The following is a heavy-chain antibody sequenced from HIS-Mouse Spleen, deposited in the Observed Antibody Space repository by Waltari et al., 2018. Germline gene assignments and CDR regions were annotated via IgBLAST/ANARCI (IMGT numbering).Heavy chain of an antibody. CDR2: SYYSGST. V-gene: IGHV4-39*07. CDR3: AREIPYSSSWYDWYFDL. D-gene: IGHD6-13*01. Sequence: QLQLQESGPGLVKPSETLSLTCTVSGGSISSSSYYWGWIRQPPGKGLEWIGSSYYSGSTYHHPSLKSRVTISVDTAKNQFSLKLSSVTAADTAVYYCAREIPYSSSWYDWYFDLWGRGTLVTVSS. J-gene: IGHJ2*01. CDR1: GGSISSSSYY.